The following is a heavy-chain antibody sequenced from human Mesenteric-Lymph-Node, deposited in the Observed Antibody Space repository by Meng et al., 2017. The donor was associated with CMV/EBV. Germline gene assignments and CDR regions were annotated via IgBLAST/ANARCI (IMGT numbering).Heavy chain of an antibody. CDR1: GFTFSDYS. J-gene: IGHJ6*02. CDR3: AKWLLSSYYGMDV. D-gene: IGHD2-15*01. CDR2: IWYDGSNK. V-gene: IGHV3-33*06. Sequence: GESLKISCVASGFTFSDYSMNWVRQAPGKGLEWVAVIWYDGSNKYYADSVKGRFTISRDNSKNTLYLQMNSLRAEDTAVYYCAKWLLSSYYGMDVWGQGTTVTVSS.